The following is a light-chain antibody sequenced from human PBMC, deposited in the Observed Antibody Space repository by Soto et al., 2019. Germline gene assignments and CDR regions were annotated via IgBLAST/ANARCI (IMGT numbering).Light chain of an antibody. CDR3: LQYNSWPLT. CDR1: QRVSNN. J-gene: IGKJ4*01. CDR2: GAS. V-gene: IGKV3-15*01. Sequence: EIVMTQSPATLSVSPGERANLSCRASQRVSNNLAWYQQKPGQAPRLLIYGASTRATNIPAKFSGSGSGTEFSLTISSLQSEDFALYYCLQYNSWPLTFGGGTKVEIK.